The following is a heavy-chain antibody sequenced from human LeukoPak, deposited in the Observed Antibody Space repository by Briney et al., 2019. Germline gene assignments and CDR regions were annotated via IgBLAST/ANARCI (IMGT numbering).Heavy chain of an antibody. CDR1: GGSISSDDYY. D-gene: IGHD6-13*01. Sequence: SETLSLTCTVSGGSISSDDYYWSWLRQPPGKGLEWIGHITYSGSTYYSPSLKSRVTISVDTSKNQFSLKLSYVTAEDTAVYYSARGGSSWYDYFGYWGQGTLVTVSS. CDR3: ARGGSSWYDYFGY. V-gene: IGHV4-30-4*01. CDR2: ITYSGST. J-gene: IGHJ4*02.